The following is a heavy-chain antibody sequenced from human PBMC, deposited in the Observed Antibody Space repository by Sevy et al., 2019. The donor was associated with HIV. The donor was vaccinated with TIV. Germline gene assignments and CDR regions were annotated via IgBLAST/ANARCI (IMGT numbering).Heavy chain of an antibody. V-gene: IGHV3-30-3*01. D-gene: IGHD1-1*01. CDR3: ALERLFSNVAEYFQN. CDR2: ISLDGSNK. CDR1: GFTFSSFS. J-gene: IGHJ1*01. Sequence: GGYLRLSCATSGFTFSSFSMHWVRQAPGKGLEWVATISLDGSNKYYTDSVKGRFTISRDNSKNSLYLQMNSLRAEDTAVYCCALERLFSNVAEYFQNWGQGTLVTVSS.